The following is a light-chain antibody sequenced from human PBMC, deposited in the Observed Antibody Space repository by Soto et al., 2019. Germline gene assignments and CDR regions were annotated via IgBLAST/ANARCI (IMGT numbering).Light chain of an antibody. V-gene: IGLV3-1*01. Sequence: SYELTQPPSVSVSPGQTASITCTGDKLGNEYVFWYQQRPGQSPVLVIYQYSIRPSGVPERFSGSTSGNTATLTICGTQTVDEADYYCQAWDSSIALFGGGTKLTVL. J-gene: IGLJ2*01. CDR1: KLGNEY. CDR2: QYS. CDR3: QAWDSSIAL.